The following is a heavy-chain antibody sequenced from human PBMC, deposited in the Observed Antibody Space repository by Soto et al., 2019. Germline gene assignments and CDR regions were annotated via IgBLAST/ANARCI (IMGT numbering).Heavy chain of an antibody. CDR2: IMPIFRTP. V-gene: IGHV1-69*12. D-gene: IGHD1-1*01. CDR1: GGTFSNSA. J-gene: IGHJ6*02. CDR3: ARDKGRLQLGGNYYYILDV. Sequence: QVHLEQSGAEVKKPGSSVKVSCKASGGTFSNSAISWVRQAPGQGLEWMGGIMPIFRTPDYAQKFQGRVTITADDSTSTAYMELRGLRSDDTAVYYCARDKGRLQLGGNYYYILDVWGQGTTVTVSS.